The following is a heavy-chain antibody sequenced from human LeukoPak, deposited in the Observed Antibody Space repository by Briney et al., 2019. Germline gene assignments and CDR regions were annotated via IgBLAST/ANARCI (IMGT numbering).Heavy chain of an antibody. V-gene: IGHV1-69*04. Sequence: ASVKVSCKASGGTFSSYSNTWVRQAPGQGLEWMGRIIPTLGIANYAQKFQGRVTITADKSTSTAYMELSSLRSEDTAVYYCAGEEERGVTVAGTAFDYWGQGTPVTVSS. CDR3: AGEEERGVTVAGTAFDY. CDR2: IIPTLGIA. D-gene: IGHD6-19*01. CDR1: GGTFSSYS. J-gene: IGHJ4*02.